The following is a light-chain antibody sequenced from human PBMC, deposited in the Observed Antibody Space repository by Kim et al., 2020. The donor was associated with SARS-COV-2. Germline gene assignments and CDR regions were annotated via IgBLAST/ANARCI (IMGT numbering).Light chain of an antibody. CDR2: QDS. Sequence: SYELTQPPSVSVSPGQTASITCSGDVLGYRYAFRYQQKPGPSPVLLIQQDSERPSGIPERFSASNSGYTATLTISGTQPMDEADYYCQPWDSTTPIFGGG. CDR3: QPWDSTTPI. V-gene: IGLV3-1*01. CDR1: VLGYRY. J-gene: IGLJ2*01.